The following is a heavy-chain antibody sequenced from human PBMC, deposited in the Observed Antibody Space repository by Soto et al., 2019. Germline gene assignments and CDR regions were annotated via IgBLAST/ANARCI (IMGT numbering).Heavy chain of an antibody. V-gene: IGHV1-69*06. Sequence: QVELVQSGAEVKKPGSSVKVSCKASGDTFDIYGFNWVRQAPGEGLEWMGVIIPIFETADYAQKFQGRVSITADKSTSTAYMELGGLTSEDTAVYYCARGGIHFADSSGHAFDSWGQGTLISVTS. CDR2: IIPIFETA. CDR1: GDTFDIYG. J-gene: IGHJ4*02. D-gene: IGHD3-22*01. CDR3: ARGGIHFADSSGHAFDS.